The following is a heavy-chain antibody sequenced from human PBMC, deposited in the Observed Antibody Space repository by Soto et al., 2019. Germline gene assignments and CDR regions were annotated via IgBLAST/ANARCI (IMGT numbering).Heavy chain of an antibody. V-gene: IGHV4-4*02. Sequence: PSETLSLTCAVSGGSISTSNWWSWVRQPPGKGLEWIGEVYHSGSTNYNPSFKSRVTISVDKSKNQFSLKLSSVTAADTAVYYCARQVGTNWFDPWGQGTLVTVSS. CDR1: GGSISTSNW. CDR3: ARQVGTNWFDP. D-gene: IGHD1-26*01. CDR2: VYHSGST. J-gene: IGHJ5*02.